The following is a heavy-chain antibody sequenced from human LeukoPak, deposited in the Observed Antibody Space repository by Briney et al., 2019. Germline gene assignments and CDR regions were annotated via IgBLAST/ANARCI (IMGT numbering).Heavy chain of an antibody. D-gene: IGHD5-12*01. J-gene: IGHJ4*02. CDR2: IKQDGSEK. CDR3: ARVSLYANIVATIGGDLDY. V-gene: IGHV3-7*01. CDR1: GFTFSTYW. Sequence: GGSLRLSCAASGFTFSTYWMSWVRQASGKGLEWVANIKQDGSEKYYVDSVKGRFTISRDNAKNSLYLQMNSLRAEDTAVYYCARVSLYANIVATIGGDLDYWGQGTLVTVSS.